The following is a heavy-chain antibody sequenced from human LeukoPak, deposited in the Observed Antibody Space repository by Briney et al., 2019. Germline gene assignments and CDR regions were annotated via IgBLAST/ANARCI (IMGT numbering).Heavy chain of an antibody. D-gene: IGHD5-12*01. Sequence: SETLSLTCIVSGGSISSYYWSWIRQPPGKGLEWIWYIYYSWSTNYNPSLKSRVTISVDTSKNQFSLKLSSVTAADTAVYYCAREKRYSGYDGVYGMDVWGQGTTVTVSS. CDR1: GGSISSYY. V-gene: IGHV4-59*01. J-gene: IGHJ6*02. CDR2: IYYSWST. CDR3: AREKRYSGYDGVYGMDV.